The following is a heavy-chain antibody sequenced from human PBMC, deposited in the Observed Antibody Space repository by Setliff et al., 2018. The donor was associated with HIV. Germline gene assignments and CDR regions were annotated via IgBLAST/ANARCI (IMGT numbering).Heavy chain of an antibody. J-gene: IGHJ6*03. CDR3: ARDLTTDYLDV. D-gene: IGHD4-17*01. CDR1: GFTFSTYA. CDR2: VGAVGGPT. Sequence: PGGSLRLSCAASGFTFSTYAMGWVRQAPGKGLEWVSTVGAVGGPTHYAESVRGRFTISRDDAKNTLYLQMNDLRAEDTGIYFCARDLTTDYLDVWGKGTTVTVSS. V-gene: IGHV3-23*01.